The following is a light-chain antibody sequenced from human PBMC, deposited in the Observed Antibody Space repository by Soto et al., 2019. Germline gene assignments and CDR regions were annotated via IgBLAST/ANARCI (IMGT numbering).Light chain of an antibody. CDR3: QHYGDSPPYT. V-gene: IGKV3-20*01. J-gene: IGKJ2*01. CDR2: GAS. Sequence: EIVLTQSPGTLSLSPGERATLSCRASQRVSSSFVVWYQQKPGQAPRLLIYGASRRATGIPARFSGSGSGTDFTLAISRLEPEDFAVYYCQHYGDSPPYTFGQGTKVEIK. CDR1: QRVSSSF.